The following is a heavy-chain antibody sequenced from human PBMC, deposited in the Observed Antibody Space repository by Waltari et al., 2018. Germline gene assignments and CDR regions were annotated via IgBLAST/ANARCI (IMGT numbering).Heavy chain of an antibody. J-gene: IGHJ6*03. CDR3: ARALAGRLESPRGYYYYMDV. V-gene: IGHV4-34*01. CDR2: INHSGST. CDR1: GGSFSGYY. Sequence: QVQLQQWGAGLLKPSETLSLTCAVYGGSFSGYYWSWIRQPPGKGLEWIGEINHSGSTNYNPSLKSRVTISVDTSKNQFSLKLSSVTAADTAVYYCARALAGRLESPRGYYYYMDVWGKGTTVTVSS. D-gene: IGHD1-1*01.